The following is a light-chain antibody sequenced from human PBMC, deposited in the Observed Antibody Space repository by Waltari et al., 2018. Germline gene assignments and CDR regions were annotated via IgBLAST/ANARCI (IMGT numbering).Light chain of an antibody. CDR2: RAS. V-gene: IGKV1-5*03. Sequence: DIQMTQSPSTLSASVGDRFTHPCRASEGIDDWMAWYQHAPGKAPKLLIYRASTLQSGVPSRFSGSGSGTEFTLTISSLQADDFGTYYCQYYFLYSRGFGQGTKLEIK. J-gene: IGKJ2*03. CDR3: QYYFLYSRG. CDR1: EGIDDW.